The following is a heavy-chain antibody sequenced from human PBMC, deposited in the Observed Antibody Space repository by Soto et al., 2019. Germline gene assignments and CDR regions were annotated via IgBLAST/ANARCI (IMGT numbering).Heavy chain of an antibody. V-gene: IGHV4-39*01. CDR1: GGSISSSSYY. CDR2: IYYSGST. J-gene: IGHJ4*02. D-gene: IGHD6-19*01. Sequence: QLQLQESGPGLVKPSETLSLTCTVSGGSISSSSYYWGWIRQPPGKGLEWIGSIYYSGSTYYNPSLKSRVTISVDTSKNQFSLKLSSVTAADTAVYYCAIYTGIAVAGTTDYWGQGTLVTVSS. CDR3: AIYTGIAVAGTTDY.